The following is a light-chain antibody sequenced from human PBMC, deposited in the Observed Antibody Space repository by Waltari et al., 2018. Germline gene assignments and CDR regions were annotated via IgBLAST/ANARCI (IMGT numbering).Light chain of an antibody. CDR1: QSISTN. CDR3: QQYNNWPPWT. Sequence: VMTQSPATLSLSPGDGATLPCRASQSISTNLAWFQHKPGQAPRLLIYGASTRATGVPARFSGSGSGTEFTLTINSLQSEDFAAYYCQQYNNWPPWTFGPGTTVDIK. V-gene: IGKV3-15*01. J-gene: IGKJ1*01. CDR2: GAS.